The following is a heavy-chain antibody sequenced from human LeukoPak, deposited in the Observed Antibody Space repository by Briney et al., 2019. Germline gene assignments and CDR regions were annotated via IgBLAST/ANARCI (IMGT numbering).Heavy chain of an antibody. CDR2: INAYNGNT. CDR1: GYSFTNYA. J-gene: IGHJ4*02. Sequence: GASVTVSCKTSGYSFTNYAICWVRQAPGQGLEWMGLINAYNGNTNYAQTFQGRVTMTTDTSTSTAYMELRNLRSDDTAVYYCARAATHAYTFWCGFYAFWGQGSLVTVSS. D-gene: IGHD3-3*01. V-gene: IGHV1-18*01. CDR3: ARAATHAYTFWCGFYAF.